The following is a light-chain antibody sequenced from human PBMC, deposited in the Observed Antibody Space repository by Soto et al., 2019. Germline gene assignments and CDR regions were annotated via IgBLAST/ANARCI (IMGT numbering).Light chain of an antibody. CDR2: GAS. J-gene: IGKJ3*01. V-gene: IGKV3-20*01. CDR3: QQYGRSPH. Sequence: ELVLTQSPGTLSLTPGKRATLSCRASQTVSANYLAWYQQKAGQAPRLLIYGASNRATGIPDRFSGSGSGTDFTLTISRLEPEDFAVYYCQQYGRSPHFGPGTKLDIK. CDR1: QTVSANY.